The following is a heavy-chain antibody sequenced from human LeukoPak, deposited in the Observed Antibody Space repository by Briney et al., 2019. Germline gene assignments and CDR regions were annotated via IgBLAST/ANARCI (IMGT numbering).Heavy chain of an antibody. CDR1: GFTFSSYE. J-gene: IGHJ3*02. D-gene: IGHD2-2*01. V-gene: IGHV3-48*03. CDR3: ARGTPTGLKAFDI. Sequence: GGSLRLSCAASGFTFSSYELNWVRQAPGKGLEWVSYISSSGSTIYYADSVKGRFTISRGNAKNSLYLQMNSLRAEDTAVYYCARGTPTGLKAFDIWGQGTMVTVSS. CDR2: ISSSGSTI.